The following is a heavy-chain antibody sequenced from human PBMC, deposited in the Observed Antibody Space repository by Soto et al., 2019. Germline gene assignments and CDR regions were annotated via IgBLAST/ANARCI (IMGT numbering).Heavy chain of an antibody. J-gene: IGHJ6*02. CDR1: GGTFSSYA. CDR3: ASFPAIVLVPAANYYYYGMDV. D-gene: IGHD2-2*01. CDR2: IIPIFGTA. V-gene: IGHV1-69*12. Sequence: QVQLVQSGAEVKKPGSSVKVSCKASGGTFSSYAISWVRQAPGQGLEWMGGIIPIFGTANYAQKFQGRVTITAGESTXXAXLXXSSLRSEDTSVFYCASFPAIVLVPAANYYYYGMDVWGQGTTVTVSS.